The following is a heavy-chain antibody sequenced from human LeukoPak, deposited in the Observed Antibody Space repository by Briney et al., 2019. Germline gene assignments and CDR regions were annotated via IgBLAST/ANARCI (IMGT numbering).Heavy chain of an antibody. V-gene: IGHV4-30-4*01. D-gene: IGHD6-13*01. CDR3: ARVWVGQQLVLSFDY. CDR1: GGPISSGDYY. CDR2: IYYSGST. J-gene: IGHJ4*02. Sequence: SETLSLTCTVSGGPISSGDYYWSWIRQPPGKGLEWIGYIYYSGSTYYNPSLKSRVTISVDTSKNQFSLKLSSVTAADTAVYYCARVWVGQQLVLSFDYWGQGTLVTVSS.